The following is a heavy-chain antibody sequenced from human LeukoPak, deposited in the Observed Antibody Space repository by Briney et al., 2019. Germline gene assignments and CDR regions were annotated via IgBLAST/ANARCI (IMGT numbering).Heavy chain of an antibody. CDR1: GFTVSSNY. CDR3: ARDKGYYYGMDV. V-gene: IGHV3-53*01. J-gene: IGHJ6*02. Sequence: GGSLRLSCAASGFTVSSNYMSWVRQAPGKGLEWVSVIYSGGSTYYADSVKGRFTISRDNSKNTLYLQMNSRRAEDTAVYYCARDKGYYYGMDVWGQGTTVTVSS. CDR2: IYSGGST.